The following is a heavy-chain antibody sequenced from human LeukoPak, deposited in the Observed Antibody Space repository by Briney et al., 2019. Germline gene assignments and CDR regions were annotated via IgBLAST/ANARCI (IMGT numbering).Heavy chain of an antibody. Sequence: SETLSLTCTVSGGSVNSYYLSWIRQPAGKTLEWIGRIYDGGSTNYNPSLKSRVTMSVDPSKNQISLKLKSVTAADTAVYYCARDSGTSGEVKFDPWGQGALVTVSS. CDR3: ARDSGTSGEVKFDP. D-gene: IGHD3-10*01. J-gene: IGHJ5*02. V-gene: IGHV4-4*07. CDR1: GGSVNSYY. CDR2: IYDGGST.